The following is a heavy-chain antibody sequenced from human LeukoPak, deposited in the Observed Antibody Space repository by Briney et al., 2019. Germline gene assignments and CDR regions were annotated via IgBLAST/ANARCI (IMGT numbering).Heavy chain of an antibody. J-gene: IGHJ4*02. CDR3: ARDQDWNYAFDY. CDR1: GFTLSSYA. Sequence: GGSLRLSCAASGFTLSSYAMSWVRQAPGKGREWVSYISSSGSTIYCADSGKGRFTISRDNDKNSLYLQMNSLRAEDTAVYYCARDQDWNYAFDYWGQGTLVTVSS. D-gene: IGHD1-7*01. V-gene: IGHV3-48*03. CDR2: ISSSGSTI.